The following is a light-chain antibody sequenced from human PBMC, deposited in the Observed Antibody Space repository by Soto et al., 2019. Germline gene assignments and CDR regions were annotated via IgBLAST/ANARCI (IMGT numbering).Light chain of an antibody. CDR1: QNISPW. J-gene: IGKJ1*01. Sequence: DIQMTQSPSTLSSSVGDRVTITCRSSQNISPWLAWYQQKPGKAPSLLIYETSSLENGVTSRFSGSGSGTEFSLTISSLQPDDSATYYCQQYNSGWTFGQGTKGDIK. CDR2: ETS. CDR3: QQYNSGWT. V-gene: IGKV1-5*03.